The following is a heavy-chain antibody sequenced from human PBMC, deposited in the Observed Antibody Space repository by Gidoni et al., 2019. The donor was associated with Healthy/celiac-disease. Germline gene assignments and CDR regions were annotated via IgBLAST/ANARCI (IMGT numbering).Heavy chain of an antibody. Sequence: VCSISSSSYSWGWIRQPPGKGLEWIGSLYYSGSTYYNPSLKSRVTISVDTSKNQFSLKLSAVTAADTAVDYCARRLGLVRPIYYYYGMDVWGQGTTVTVSS. J-gene: IGHJ6*02. D-gene: IGHD6-19*01. CDR2: LYYSGST. V-gene: IGHV4-39*01. CDR1: VCSISSSSYS. CDR3: ARRLGLVRPIYYYYGMDV.